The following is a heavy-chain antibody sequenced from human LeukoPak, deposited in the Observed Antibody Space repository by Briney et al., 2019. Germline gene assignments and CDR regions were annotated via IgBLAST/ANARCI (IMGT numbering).Heavy chain of an antibody. D-gene: IGHD3-3*01. J-gene: IGHJ6*02. CDR1: GFTFTSYD. Sequence: ASVKVSCKASGFTFTSYDINWVRQATGQGLEWMGWMNPNSGNTGYAQKFQGRVTMTRNTSISTAYMELSSLRSEDTAVYYCARSYDFWSGHSIGGPYYYYGMDVWGQGTTVTVSS. V-gene: IGHV1-8*01. CDR2: MNPNSGNT. CDR3: ARSYDFWSGHSIGGPYYYYGMDV.